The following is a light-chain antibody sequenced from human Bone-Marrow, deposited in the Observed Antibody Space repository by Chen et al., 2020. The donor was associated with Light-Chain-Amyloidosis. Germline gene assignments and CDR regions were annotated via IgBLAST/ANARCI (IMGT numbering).Light chain of an antibody. Sequence: SYVLTQPSSVSVPPGQTATIACGGNNIGSTSVHWYQQTPGQAPLLVVYDVSDRPSGIPERLSGSNSGNTATLTISRVEAGDEADYYCQVWDRSSDRPVFGGGTKLTVL. V-gene: IGLV3-21*02. CDR1: NIGSTS. CDR3: QVWDRSSDRPV. J-gene: IGLJ3*02. CDR2: DVS.